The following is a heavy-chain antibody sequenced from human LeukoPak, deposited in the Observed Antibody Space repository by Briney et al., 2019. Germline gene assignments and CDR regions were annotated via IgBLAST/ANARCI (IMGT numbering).Heavy chain of an antibody. D-gene: IGHD3-10*01. CDR2: IFYTGSA. Sequence: SETLSLTCSVSGGSVSSGAYYWSWIRQHPGKGLEWIGYIFYTGSAYYNPSLKSRVTISRDTSKNQFSLNLSSVTAAGTAVYYCARTYDNSYYYFDYWGQGTLVTVSS. J-gene: IGHJ4*02. CDR1: GGSVSSGAYY. V-gene: IGHV4-31*03. CDR3: ARTYDNSYYYFDY.